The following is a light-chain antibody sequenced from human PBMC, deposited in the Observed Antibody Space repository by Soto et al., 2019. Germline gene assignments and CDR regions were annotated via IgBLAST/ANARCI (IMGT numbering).Light chain of an antibody. J-gene: IGKJ5*01. CDR1: QSVSSY. CDR3: HQRSNWLLIT. V-gene: IGKV3-11*01. CDR2: DAS. Sequence: EIVLTQSPATLSLSPGERATLSCRASQSVSSYLAWYQQKPGQAPRLLIYDASNRATGIPARFSGSGSGTDFTLNISSLEPEDFAAYHCHQRSNWLLITLAQGTRLEIK.